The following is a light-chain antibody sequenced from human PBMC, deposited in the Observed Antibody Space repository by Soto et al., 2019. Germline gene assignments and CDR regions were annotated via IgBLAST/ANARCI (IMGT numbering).Light chain of an antibody. CDR3: QQYTSYSLT. V-gene: IGKV1-5*03. CDR1: QSISSW. J-gene: IGKJ4*01. CDR2: KAS. Sequence: DIQMTQSPSTLSASVGDRVTITCRASQSISSWLAWYQQKPGKAPNLLIYKASSLESGVPSRFSGSGSETEFTLTISGLQPDDFATYYCQQYTSYSLTFGGGTKVEIK.